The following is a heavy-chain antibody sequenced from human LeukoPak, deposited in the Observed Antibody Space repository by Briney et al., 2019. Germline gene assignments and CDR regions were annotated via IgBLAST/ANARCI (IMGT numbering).Heavy chain of an antibody. V-gene: IGHV3-21*01. Sequence: KPGGSLRLSCAASGFTFSSYAMSWVRQAPGKGLEWVSSISSSSSYIYYADSVKGRFTISRDNAKNSLYLQMNSLRAEDTAVYYCARDFHGGSTTTDYWGQGTLVTVSS. CDR2: ISSSSSYI. J-gene: IGHJ4*02. D-gene: IGHD1-26*01. CDR1: GFTFSSYA. CDR3: ARDFHGGSTTTDY.